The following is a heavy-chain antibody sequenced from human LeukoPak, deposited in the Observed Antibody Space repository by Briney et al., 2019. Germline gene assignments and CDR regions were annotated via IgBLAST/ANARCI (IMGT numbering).Heavy chain of an antibody. Sequence: SETLSLTCTVSGGSISSYYWTWIRQSAGKGLEWIGRINTSGSTNYNPSLRSRVTMSVNTSKNPFSLNLTSVTAADTAVYSCARGGGDPRWLDPWGQGTLVTVSS. J-gene: IGHJ5*02. V-gene: IGHV4-4*07. CDR1: GGSISSYY. CDR3: ARGGGDPRWLDP. CDR2: INTSGST. D-gene: IGHD6-25*01.